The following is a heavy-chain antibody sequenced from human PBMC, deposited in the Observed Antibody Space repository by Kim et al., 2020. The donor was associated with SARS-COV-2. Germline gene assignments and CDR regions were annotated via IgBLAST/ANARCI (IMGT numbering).Heavy chain of an antibody. CDR1: GGSISSYY. CDR2: IYYSGST. V-gene: IGHV4-59*13. D-gene: IGHD4-17*01. J-gene: IGHJ5*02. CDR3: ARAGPRTTVVTPGWFDP. Sequence: SETLSLTCTVSGGSISSYYWSWIRQPPGKGLEWIGYIYYSGSTNYNPSLKSRVTISVDTSKNQFSLKLSSVTAADTAVYYCARAGPRTTVVTPGWFDPWGQGTLVTVSS.